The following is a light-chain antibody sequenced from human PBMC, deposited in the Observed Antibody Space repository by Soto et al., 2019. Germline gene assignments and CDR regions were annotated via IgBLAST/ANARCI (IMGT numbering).Light chain of an antibody. Sequence: VLTQPASVSGSPGQSITISCSGTSSDVGSSNLVSWYQQHPGKAPKLIIFEGDRRPSGVSGRFSGSKSGNTASLTISGLQAEDEADYYCCSFARSTTFYVFGTGTKVTVL. CDR1: SSDVGSSNL. J-gene: IGLJ1*01. CDR3: CSFARSTTFYV. CDR2: EGD. V-gene: IGLV2-23*01.